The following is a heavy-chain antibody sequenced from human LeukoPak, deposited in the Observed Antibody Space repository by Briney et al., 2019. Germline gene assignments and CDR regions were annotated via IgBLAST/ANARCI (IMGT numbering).Heavy chain of an antibody. J-gene: IGHJ4*02. CDR3: ARASRWLQGTYYFDY. V-gene: IGHV3-20*04. Sequence: GGSLRLSCAASRFTFSSYGMSWVRQAPGKGLEWVSGINWNGGSTGYADSVKGRFTISRDNAKNSLYLQMNSLRAEDTALYYCARASRWLQGTYYFDYWGQGTLVTVSS. CDR2: INWNGGST. D-gene: IGHD5-24*01. CDR1: RFTFSSYG.